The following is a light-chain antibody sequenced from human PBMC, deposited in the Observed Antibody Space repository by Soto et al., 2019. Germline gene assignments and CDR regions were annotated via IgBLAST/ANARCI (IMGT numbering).Light chain of an antibody. CDR1: QSVLYSSNNKNY. Sequence: DIVMTQSPDSLAVSLGERATINCKSSQSVLYSSNNKNYLAWYQQKPGQPPKLLIYWASMRISGVPDRFGGSGSGTEFTLSISSLQAEDVAVYYCQQYYTTPRTFGQGTKVEIK. J-gene: IGKJ1*01. CDR3: QQYYTTPRT. CDR2: WAS. V-gene: IGKV4-1*01.